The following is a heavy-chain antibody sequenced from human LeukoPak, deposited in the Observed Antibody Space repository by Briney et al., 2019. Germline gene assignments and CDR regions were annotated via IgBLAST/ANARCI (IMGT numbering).Heavy chain of an antibody. J-gene: IGHJ4*02. CDR2: INSDGSST. V-gene: IGHV3-74*01. CDR1: GFTFSNYW. D-gene: IGHD1-26*01. CDR3: AKGGSYTIDY. Sequence: GGSLRLSCGASGFTFSNYWMHWVRQAPGKGVVWVSRINSDGSSTSYADSVKGRFTISRDNAKNTLHLQMKSLTVEDTAVYYCAKGGSYTIDYWGQGILVSVSS.